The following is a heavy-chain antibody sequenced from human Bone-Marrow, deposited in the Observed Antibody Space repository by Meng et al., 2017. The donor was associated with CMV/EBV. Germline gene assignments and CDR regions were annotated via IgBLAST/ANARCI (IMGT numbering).Heavy chain of an antibody. Sequence: GGSLRLSCAASGFTFSTYWMHWVRQAPGKGLVWVSRINSDGSSTSYADSVKGRFTISRDNAKNTLYLQMNRLRAEDTAVYYCARCLSDYHILTSKVNYYSMDVWGQGTAFTVSS. J-gene: IGHJ6*02. CDR3: ARCLSDYHILTSKVNYYSMDV. D-gene: IGHD3-9*01. V-gene: IGHV3-74*01. CDR2: INSDGSST. CDR1: GFTFSTYW.